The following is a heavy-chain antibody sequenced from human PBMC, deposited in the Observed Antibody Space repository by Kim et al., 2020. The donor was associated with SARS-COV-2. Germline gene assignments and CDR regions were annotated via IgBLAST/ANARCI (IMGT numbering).Heavy chain of an antibody. D-gene: IGHD3-9*01. J-gene: IGHJ4*02. V-gene: IGHV3-23*01. Sequence: GGSLRLSCAASGFTFSGYGMSWVRQAPGKGLEWVSAISDTGADTNYASSVKGRFIISRDNSKNTLYLQMNSLRDEDTAVYYCAKRLGSSTPNFDYWGQGTLVTVSS. CDR3: AKRLGSSTPNFDY. CDR1: GFTFSGYG. CDR2: ISDTGADT.